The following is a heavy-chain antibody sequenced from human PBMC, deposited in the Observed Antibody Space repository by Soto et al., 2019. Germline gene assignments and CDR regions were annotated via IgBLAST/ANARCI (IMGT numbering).Heavy chain of an antibody. Sequence: GGSLRLSCAASRFTFSTYEMHWFRQAPGKGLEWVSYISTSGSTVYYADSVKGRFTASRDNTRNSLYLQMDSLRDEDTALYYCVRYCGTTLCNGVATRTFDYWGQGTLVTVSS. J-gene: IGHJ4*02. CDR1: RFTFSTYE. CDR3: VRYCGTTLCNGVATRTFDY. V-gene: IGHV3-48*03. D-gene: IGHD5-12*01. CDR2: ISTSGSTV.